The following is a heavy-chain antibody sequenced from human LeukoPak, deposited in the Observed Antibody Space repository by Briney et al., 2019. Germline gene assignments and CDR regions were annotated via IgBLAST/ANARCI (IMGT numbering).Heavy chain of an antibody. J-gene: IGHJ4*02. CDR1: GW. V-gene: IGHV3-74*01. Sequence: GSLRLSCAASGWMHWVRQAPGKGLVWVSGINHDGTETYYADSVKGRFTISRDNAKNTVYLQMNSLSAEDTAVYYCASVFDSWGQGFLVTVSS. CDR3: ASVFDS. CDR2: INHDGTET.